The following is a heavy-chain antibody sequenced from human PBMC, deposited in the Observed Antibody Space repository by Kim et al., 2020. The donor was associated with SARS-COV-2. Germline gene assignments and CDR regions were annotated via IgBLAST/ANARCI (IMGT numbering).Heavy chain of an antibody. CDR2: IKYDGSTT. D-gene: IGHD3-3*01. CDR3: TRDLDWLLFDY. J-gene: IGHJ4*02. Sequence: GGSLRLSCAASGFTFSNYWMHWVRQAPGKGLVWVSRIKYDGSTTIYADSVMGRFTISRDNAKNTLYLQMNSLRVEDTAVYYCTRDLDWLLFDYWGQGTLV. CDR1: GFTFSNYW. V-gene: IGHV3-74*01.